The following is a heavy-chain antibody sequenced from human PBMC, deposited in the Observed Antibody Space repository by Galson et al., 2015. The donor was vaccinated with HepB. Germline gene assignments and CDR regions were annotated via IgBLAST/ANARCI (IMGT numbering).Heavy chain of an antibody. Sequence: SVKVSCKASGYTFTRYHVHWVRQAPGQGLEWVGKINPSGGSTTYEQKFQGRVTMTRDTSTNTVYMELSSLRSDDTAVYYCARGQVLYSGSYHDDAFDIWGQGTMVTVSS. CDR3: ARGQVLYSGSYHDDAFDI. CDR1: GYTFTRYH. CDR2: INPSGGST. J-gene: IGHJ3*02. D-gene: IGHD1-26*01. V-gene: IGHV1-46*01.